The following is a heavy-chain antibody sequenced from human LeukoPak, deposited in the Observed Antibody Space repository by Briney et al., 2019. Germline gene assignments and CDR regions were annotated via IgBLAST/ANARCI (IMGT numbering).Heavy chain of an antibody. J-gene: IGHJ4*02. V-gene: IGHV5-51*01. D-gene: IGHD6-19*01. CDR2: T. Sequence: TRYSPSFQGQVTISADKSISTAYLQWSSLKASDSAMYYCARTSGYSGGWYDDYWGQGTLVTVSS. CDR3: ARTSGYSGGWYDDY.